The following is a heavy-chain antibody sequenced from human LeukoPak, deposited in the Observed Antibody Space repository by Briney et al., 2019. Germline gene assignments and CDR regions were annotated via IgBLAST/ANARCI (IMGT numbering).Heavy chain of an antibody. D-gene: IGHD3-3*02. CDR3: ARDISVSNPQYYFDY. Sequence: TSETLSLTCTVSGXSVSSGSYYWSWIRQPPGKGLEWIGYIYYSGSTNYNPSLKSRVTISVDTTKNQFSLKLSSVTASDTAVYYCARDISVSNPQYYFDYWGQGTLITVSS. CDR1: GXSVSSGSYY. V-gene: IGHV4-61*01. J-gene: IGHJ4*02. CDR2: IYYSGST.